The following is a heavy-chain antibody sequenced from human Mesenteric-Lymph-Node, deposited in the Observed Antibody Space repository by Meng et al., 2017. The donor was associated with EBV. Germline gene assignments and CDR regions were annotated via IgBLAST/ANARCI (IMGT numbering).Heavy chain of an antibody. CDR1: GYTFTNYG. CDR3: ARNVMTTVTSEGHFDY. V-gene: IGHV1-18*01. D-gene: IGHD4-17*01. Sequence: QLVQSESEVKKPGASVKVSCRASGYTFTNYGISWVRQAPGQGLEWMGWISAYNGNTNYAQKLQGRVTMTTDTSTSTAYMELRSLRSDDTAVYYCARNVMTTVTSEGHFDYWGQGTLVTVSS. J-gene: IGHJ4*02. CDR2: ISAYNGNT.